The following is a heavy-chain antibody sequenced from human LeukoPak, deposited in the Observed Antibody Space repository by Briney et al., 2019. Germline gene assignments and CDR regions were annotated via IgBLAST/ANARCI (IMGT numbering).Heavy chain of an antibody. Sequence: SETLSLTCTVSGGSISSYYWSWIRQPAGKGLEWIGLIYISTSGSTNYNPSLRSRVTIYVDKSKNQLSLKLSSVTAADTAVYYCARASGLWFGESTFDYWGQGTLVTVSS. CDR3: ARASGLWFGESTFDY. V-gene: IGHV4-4*07. D-gene: IGHD3-10*01. CDR1: GGSISSYY. CDR2: IYISTSGST. J-gene: IGHJ4*02.